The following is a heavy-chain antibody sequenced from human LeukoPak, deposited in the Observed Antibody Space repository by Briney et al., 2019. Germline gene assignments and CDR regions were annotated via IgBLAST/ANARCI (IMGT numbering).Heavy chain of an antibody. J-gene: IGHJ4*02. Sequence: GGSLRLSCAASGFTFSNYGMYWVRQAPGKGLEWVSYISSSSSTIYYADSVKGRFTISRDNAKNSLYLQMNSLRAEDTAVYYCGRGHGGYYSDSSGPVDYWGQGTLVTVSS. CDR2: ISSSSSTI. V-gene: IGHV3-48*01. CDR3: GRGHGGYYSDSSGPVDY. D-gene: IGHD3-22*01. CDR1: GFTFSNYG.